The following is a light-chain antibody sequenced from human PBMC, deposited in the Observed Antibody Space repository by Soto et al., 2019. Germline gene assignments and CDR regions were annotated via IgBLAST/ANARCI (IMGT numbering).Light chain of an antibody. CDR3: QQYNNWPPMT. V-gene: IGKV3-15*01. Sequence: IVLTQSPGTLSLSPGERATLSCRASQSVSTNLAWYQQKPGQAPRLLIYGASTRVTGIPARFSGSGSGTEFTLTISSLQSEDFAVYYCQQYNNWPPMTFGQGTRLEIK. CDR2: GAS. CDR1: QSVSTN. J-gene: IGKJ5*01.